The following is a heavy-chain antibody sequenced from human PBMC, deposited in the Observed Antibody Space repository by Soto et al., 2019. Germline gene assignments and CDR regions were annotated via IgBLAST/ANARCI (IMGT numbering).Heavy chain of an antibody. CDR1: GFTFSSYG. CDR2: IWYDGSNK. V-gene: IGHV3-33*01. CDR3: AIAVSSMLRGELYGY. J-gene: IGHJ4*02. D-gene: IGHD3-10*01. Sequence: QVQLVESGGGVVQPGRSLRLSCAASGFTFSSYGMHWVRQAPGKGLEWVAVIWYDGSNKYYADSVKGRFTISRDNSKNTLYLQMNSLRAEDTAVYYCAIAVSSMLRGELYGYWGQGTLVTVSS.